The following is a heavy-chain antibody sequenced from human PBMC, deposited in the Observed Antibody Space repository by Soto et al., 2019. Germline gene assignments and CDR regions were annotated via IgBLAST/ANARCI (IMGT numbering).Heavy chain of an antibody. D-gene: IGHD3-22*01. J-gene: IGHJ4*02. CDR2: IIPIFGTA. CDR1: GGTFSSYA. V-gene: IGHV1-69*13. CDR3: ESNNYYDSSGYSNFDY. Sequence: SVKVSCKASGGTFSSYAISWVRQAPGQGLEWMGGIIPIFGTANYAQKFQGRVTITADESTSTAYMELSSLRSEDTAVYYCESNNYYDSSGYSNFDYWGQGTLVIVSS.